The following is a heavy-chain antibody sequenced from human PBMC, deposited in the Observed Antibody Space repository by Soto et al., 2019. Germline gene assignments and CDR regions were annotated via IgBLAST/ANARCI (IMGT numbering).Heavy chain of an antibody. J-gene: IGHJ6*02. CDR3: ARAMDFSNGEKYGLDV. CDR1: GFNISCYS. Sequence: GGPLRLSCAASGFNISCYSMNWVRQAPGKGLERISYISSNSRTIYYADSVKGRFTISRDNARNSLLLQMNSLRDEDTAVYYCARAMDFSNGEKYGLDVWGQGTTVTVSS. CDR2: ISSNSRTI. D-gene: IGHD3-3*01. V-gene: IGHV3-48*02.